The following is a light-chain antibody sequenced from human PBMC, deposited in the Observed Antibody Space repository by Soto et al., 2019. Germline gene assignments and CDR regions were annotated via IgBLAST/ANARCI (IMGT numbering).Light chain of an antibody. J-gene: IGKJ1*01. CDR1: QSVLYSSNNKNY. CDR2: WAS. Sequence: DIVMTQSPDSLAVSLGERATINCKSSQSVLYSSNNKNYLAWYQQKPGQPPKLLIYWASTRESWVPDRFSGSGSGTDFTLTISSLQAEDVAVYYCQQYYSWWTFGQGTKVEIK. V-gene: IGKV4-1*01. CDR3: QQYYSWWT.